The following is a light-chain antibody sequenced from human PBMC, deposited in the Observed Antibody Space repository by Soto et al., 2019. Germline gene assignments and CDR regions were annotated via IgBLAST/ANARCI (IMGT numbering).Light chain of an antibody. CDR3: QQYYSTPFT. Sequence: DIVMTQSPAPLAVSLGERATSNCKSSQSVLYSSNNKNYLAWYQQKPGQPPTLLIYWASTRESGVPDRFSGSGSGTDISLTISSLQAEDVAVYYCQQYYSTPFTFGPGTKVDIK. J-gene: IGKJ3*01. CDR2: WAS. CDR1: QSVLYSSNNKNY. V-gene: IGKV4-1*01.